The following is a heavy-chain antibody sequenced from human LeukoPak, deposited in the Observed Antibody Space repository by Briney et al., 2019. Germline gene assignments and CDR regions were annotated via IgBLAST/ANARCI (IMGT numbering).Heavy chain of an antibody. CDR3: ARVPSGSYPFDY. D-gene: IGHD1-26*01. Sequence: SETLSLTCTVSGGSISSGDYYWSWIRQPPGKGLEWIGYIYYSGSTYYNPSLKSRVTISVDTSKNQFPLKLSSVTAADTAVYYCARVPSGSYPFDYWGQGTLVTVSS. V-gene: IGHV4-30-4*08. J-gene: IGHJ4*02. CDR2: IYYSGST. CDR1: GGSISSGDYY.